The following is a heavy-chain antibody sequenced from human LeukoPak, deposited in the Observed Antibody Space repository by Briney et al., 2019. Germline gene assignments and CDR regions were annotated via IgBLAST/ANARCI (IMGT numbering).Heavy chain of an antibody. CDR1: GFTVSSNY. CDR3: ARERGGDNSQTDAFDV. CDR2: IYSGGST. J-gene: IGHJ3*01. V-gene: IGHV3-66*01. Sequence: PGGSLRLSCAASGFTVSSNYMSWVRQAPGKGLEWVSVIYSGGSTYYADSVKGRFTISRDNSENTLYLQMDSLRAEDTAVYYCARERGGDNSQTDAFDVWGQGTLVTVSS. D-gene: IGHD2-21*02.